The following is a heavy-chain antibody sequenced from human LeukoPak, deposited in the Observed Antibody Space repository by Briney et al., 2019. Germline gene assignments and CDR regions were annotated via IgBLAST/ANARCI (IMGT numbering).Heavy chain of an antibody. V-gene: IGHV5-10-1*01. CDR2: IDPSDSYT. Sequence: GEPLKISCKGSGYSFTSYWISWVRQMPGKGLEWMGRIDPSDSYTNYSPSFQGHVTISADKSISTAYLQWSSLKASDTAMYYCARQDEGTSAYWGQGTLVTVSS. J-gene: IGHJ4*02. CDR3: ARQDEGTSAY. D-gene: IGHD1-1*01. CDR1: GYSFTSYW.